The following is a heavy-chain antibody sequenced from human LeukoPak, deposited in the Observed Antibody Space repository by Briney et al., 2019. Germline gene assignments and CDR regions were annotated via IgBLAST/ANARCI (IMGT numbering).Heavy chain of an antibody. CDR1: GFTFSSYS. J-gene: IGHJ6*02. CDR2: ISSSSSTI. D-gene: IGHD5-18*01. CDR3: ARTAGYLYYYGMDV. Sequence: GGSLRPSCAASGFTFSSYSMNWVRQAPGKGLEWVSYISSSSSTIYYADSVKGRFTISRDNPKNTLYLQMNSLRAEDTAVYYCARTAGYLYYYGMDVWGQGTTVTVSS. V-gene: IGHV3-48*01.